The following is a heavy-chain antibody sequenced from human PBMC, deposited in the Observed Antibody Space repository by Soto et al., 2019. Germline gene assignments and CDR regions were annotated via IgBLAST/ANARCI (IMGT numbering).Heavy chain of an antibody. Sequence: GGSLRLSCAASGITVSRNYMTWVLQAPGKGLDWVSVIYRNDKTYYADSVKGRFTISRDNFKNTLYLQMNSLRAEDTAVYYCATGALPEEFDAFDIWGQGTMVTVSS. V-gene: IGHV3-66*01. CDR3: ATGALPEEFDAFDI. J-gene: IGHJ3*02. CDR2: IYRNDKT. D-gene: IGHD7-27*01. CDR1: GITVSRNY.